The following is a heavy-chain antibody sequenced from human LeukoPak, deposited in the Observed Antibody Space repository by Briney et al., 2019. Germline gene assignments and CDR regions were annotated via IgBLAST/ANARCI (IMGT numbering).Heavy chain of an antibody. J-gene: IGHJ4*02. CDR1: GFTFSSYG. D-gene: IGHD1-1*01. CDR3: ARDRYNGYFDY. V-gene: IGHV3-53*01. Sequence: PGRSLRLSCAASGFTFSSYGMHWVRQAPGKGLEWVSVIYSGGSTYYADSVKGRFTISRDNSKNTLYLQMNSLRAEDTAVYYCARDRYNGYFDYWGQGTLVTVSS. CDR2: IYSGGST.